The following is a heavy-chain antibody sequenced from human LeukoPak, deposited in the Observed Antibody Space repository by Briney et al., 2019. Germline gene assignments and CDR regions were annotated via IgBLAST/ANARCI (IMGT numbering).Heavy chain of an antibody. V-gene: IGHV4-4*07. J-gene: IGHJ4*02. CDR1: GGSISNYY. CDR3: AKDARITIFGVAFDY. Sequence: PSKTLSLTCTVSGGSISNYYWSWLRQPAGKGLEWIGRIYTSGSTNYNPSLKSRVTISVDTSKNQFSLKLSSVTAADTAVYYCAKDARITIFGVAFDYWGQGTLVTVSS. CDR2: IYTSGST. D-gene: IGHD3-3*01.